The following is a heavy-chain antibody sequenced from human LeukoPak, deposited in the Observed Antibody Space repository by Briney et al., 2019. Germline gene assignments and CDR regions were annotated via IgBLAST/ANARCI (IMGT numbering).Heavy chain of an antibody. D-gene: IGHD1-26*01. CDR3: ARSGRGTYYYFDY. V-gene: IGHV1-18*01. CDR1: GYTFTRYG. CDR2: ISGSNGNT. Sequence: ASVTVSCKASGYTFTRYGMSWVRQAPGQGLEWMGWISGSNGNTNYAQTLQGRVTMTTDTSTGTAYMELRSLRSDDTAVYYCARSGRGTYYYFDYWGQGTLVTVSS. J-gene: IGHJ4*02.